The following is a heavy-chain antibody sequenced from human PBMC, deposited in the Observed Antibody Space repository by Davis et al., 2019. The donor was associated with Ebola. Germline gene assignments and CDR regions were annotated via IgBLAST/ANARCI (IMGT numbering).Heavy chain of an antibody. J-gene: IGHJ6*02. V-gene: IGHV1-24*01. CDR3: ATGGPSSSIYYYYYGMDV. D-gene: IGHD6-6*01. CDR2: FDPEDGET. CDR1: GYTLTELS. Sequence: ASVKVSCKVSGYTLTELSMHWVRQAPGKGLEWMGGFDPEDGETIYAQKFQGRVTMTEDTSTDTAYMELSSLRSEDTAVYYCATGGPSSSIYYYYYGMDVWGQGTTVTVSS.